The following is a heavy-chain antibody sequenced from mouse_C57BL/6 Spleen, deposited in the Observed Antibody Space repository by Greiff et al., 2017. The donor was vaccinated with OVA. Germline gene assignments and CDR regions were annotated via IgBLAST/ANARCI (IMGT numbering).Heavy chain of an antibody. D-gene: IGHD1-1*01. Sequence: QVQLQQPGAELVRPGSSVKLSCKASGYTFTSYWMHWVKQRPIQGLEWIGNIDPSDSETHYNQKFKDKATLTVDKSSSTAYMQLSSLTSEDSAVYYCARDLFTTVVEDYWGQGTTLTVSS. CDR2: IDPSDSET. CDR1: GYTFTSYW. CDR3: ARDLFTTVVEDY. V-gene: IGHV1-52*01. J-gene: IGHJ2*01.